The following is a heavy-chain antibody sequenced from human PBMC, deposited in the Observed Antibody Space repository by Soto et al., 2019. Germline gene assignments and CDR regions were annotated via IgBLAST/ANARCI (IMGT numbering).Heavy chain of an antibody. V-gene: IGHV4-34*01. J-gene: IGHJ6*02. CDR2: INHSGST. CDR3: ARAVRLGVYYYYYGMDV. Sequence: SETLSLTCAVYGGSFSGYYWSWIRQPPGKGLEWIGEINHSGSTNYNPSLKSRVTISVDTSKNQFSLKLSSVTAADTAVYYCARAVRLGVYYYYYGMDVWGQGTTVTVSS. D-gene: IGHD3-16*01. CDR1: GGSFSGYY.